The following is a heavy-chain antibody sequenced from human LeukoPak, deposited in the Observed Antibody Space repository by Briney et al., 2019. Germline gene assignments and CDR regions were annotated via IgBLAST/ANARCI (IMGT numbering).Heavy chain of an antibody. CDR3: ARGPFSSSWYGGNWFDP. CDR2: INPNSGGT. CDR1: GYTFTAYY. Sequence: ASVKVSCKASGYTFTAYYMHWVRQAPGQGLEWMGWINPNSGGTNYAQKFQGRVTMTRDTSISTAYMELSRLRSDDTAVYYCARGPFSSSWYGGNWFDPWGQGTLVTVSS. J-gene: IGHJ5*02. V-gene: IGHV1-2*02. D-gene: IGHD6-13*01.